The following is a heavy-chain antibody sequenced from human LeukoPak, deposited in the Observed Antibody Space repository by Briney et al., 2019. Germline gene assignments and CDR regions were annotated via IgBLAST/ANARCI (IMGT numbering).Heavy chain of an antibody. V-gene: IGHV3-30-3*01. Sequence: PGGSLRLSCAASGFTFSSYAMHWVRQAPGKGLEWVAVISYDGSNKYYADSVKGRFTISRDNSKNTLYLQMNSLRAEDTAVYYCARDRDSSGYRFDYWGQGTLVTVSS. J-gene: IGHJ4*02. D-gene: IGHD3-22*01. CDR3: ARDRDSSGYRFDY. CDR1: GFTFSSYA. CDR2: ISYDGSNK.